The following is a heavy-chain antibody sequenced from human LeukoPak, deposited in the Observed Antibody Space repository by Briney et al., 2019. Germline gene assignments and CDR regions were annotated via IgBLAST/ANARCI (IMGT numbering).Heavy chain of an antibody. Sequence: PGGSLRLSCAASGFIVSSNYMSWVRQAPGKGLEWVSIIYSGGSTYYADSVKGRFTISRDNAKNSLYLQMNSLRAEDTAVYYCARGGRWGNDAFDIWGQGTMVTVSS. V-gene: IGHV3-53*01. J-gene: IGHJ3*02. CDR2: IYSGGST. CDR1: GFIVSSNY. CDR3: ARGGRWGNDAFDI. D-gene: IGHD3-16*01.